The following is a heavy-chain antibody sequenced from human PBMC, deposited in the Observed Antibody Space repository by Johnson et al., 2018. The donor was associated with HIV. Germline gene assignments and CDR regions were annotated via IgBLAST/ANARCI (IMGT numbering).Heavy chain of an antibody. D-gene: IGHD3-3*01. CDR2: VTNNGGST. V-gene: IGHV3-64*01. Sequence: VQLVESGGGLVQPGGSLRLSCVASGFTFSNWPMHWVRQAPGRGLEYVSRVTNNGGSTYYVNAGKGRFTISRDNSKNTLYLQMDSLRAEDSAVYYCATDYNFWSGRPDSFDVWGQGTMVTVSS. J-gene: IGHJ3*01. CDR3: ATDYNFWSGRPDSFDV. CDR1: GFTFSNWP.